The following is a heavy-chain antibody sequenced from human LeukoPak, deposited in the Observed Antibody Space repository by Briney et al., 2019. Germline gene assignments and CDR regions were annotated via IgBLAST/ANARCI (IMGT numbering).Heavy chain of an antibody. D-gene: IGHD3-9*01. V-gene: IGHV1-2*02. CDR3: ARDGALRYPVDY. CDR2: INPNSGGT. Sequence: GASVKVSCKASGYTFTNYYMHWVRQAPGQGLEWMGWINPNSGGTNYAQKFQGRVTMTRDTSISTSYMELSSLRSDDTAVYYCARDGALRYPVDYWGQGTLVTVSS. CDR1: GYTFTNYY. J-gene: IGHJ4*02.